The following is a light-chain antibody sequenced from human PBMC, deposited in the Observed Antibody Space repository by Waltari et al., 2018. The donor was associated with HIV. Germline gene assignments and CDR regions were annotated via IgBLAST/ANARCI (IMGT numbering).Light chain of an antibody. CDR2: ADN. J-gene: IGLJ3*02. CDR1: SGSIASNY. Sequence: NFMLTQPHSVSESPGKTVTISCTRSSGSIASNYVQCYQQRPGSSPTTVIYADNQRPSGVPGRFSGAIDSSSNSASLTISGLKTEDEADYYCQSYDSSSQVFGGGTKLTVL. V-gene: IGLV6-57*01. CDR3: QSYDSSSQV.